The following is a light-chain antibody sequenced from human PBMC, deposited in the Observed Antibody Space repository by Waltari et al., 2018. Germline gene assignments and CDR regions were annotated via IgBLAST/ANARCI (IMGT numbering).Light chain of an antibody. CDR1: SSDIGARRY. V-gene: IGLV1-40*01. CDR2: GNI. Sequence: QSVLKQPPSVAGAPGQRFTISSTASSSDIGARRYLHCYQPLPGTAPNLLIYGNINRPSGVPDRFSGSKSGTSASLAITGLQSEDEADYYCQSYDSSLSGWVFGGGTRLTVL. CDR3: QSYDSSLSGWV. J-gene: IGLJ3*02.